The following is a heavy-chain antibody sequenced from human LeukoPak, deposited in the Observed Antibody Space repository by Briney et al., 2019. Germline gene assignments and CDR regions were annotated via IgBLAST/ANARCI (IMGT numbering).Heavy chain of an antibody. V-gene: IGHV1-2*04. D-gene: IGHD6-19*01. J-gene: IGHJ6*02. CDR1: GGTFSSYA. CDR3: ARQPLQGLAVAGTDDYYYGMDV. Sequence: ASVKVSCKASGGTFSSYAISWVRQAPGQGLEWMGWINPNSGGTNYAQKFQGWVTMTRDTSISTAYMELSRLRSDDTAVYYCARQPLQGLAVAGTDDYYYGMDVWGQGTTVTVSS. CDR2: INPNSGGT.